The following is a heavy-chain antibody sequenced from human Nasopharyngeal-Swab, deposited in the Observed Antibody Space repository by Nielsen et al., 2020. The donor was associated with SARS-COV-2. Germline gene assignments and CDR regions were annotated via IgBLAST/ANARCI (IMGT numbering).Heavy chain of an antibody. J-gene: IGHJ4*02. CDR3: ASLGGSIFVGGFNYFDY. CDR2: IYYSGST. Sequence: RQAPGKGLEWIGSIYYSGSTYYNPSLKSRVTISVDTSKNQFSLKLSSATAADTAVYYCASLGGSIFVGGFNYFDYWGQGTLVTVSS. D-gene: IGHD3-3*01. V-gene: IGHV4-39*07.